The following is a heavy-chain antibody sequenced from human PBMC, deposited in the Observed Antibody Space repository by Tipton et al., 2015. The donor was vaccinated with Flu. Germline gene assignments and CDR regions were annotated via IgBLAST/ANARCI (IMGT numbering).Heavy chain of an antibody. Sequence: TLSLTCAVYGGSFSGYYWSWIRQPPGKGLEWIGEINHSGSTNYNPSLKSRVTISVDTSKNQFSLKLSSVTAADTAVYYCARAKLVLGDAFDIWGQGTMVSVSS. CDR1: GGSFSGYY. D-gene: IGHD1-1*01. J-gene: IGHJ3*02. CDR2: INHSGST. V-gene: IGHV4-34*01. CDR3: ARAKLVLGDAFDI.